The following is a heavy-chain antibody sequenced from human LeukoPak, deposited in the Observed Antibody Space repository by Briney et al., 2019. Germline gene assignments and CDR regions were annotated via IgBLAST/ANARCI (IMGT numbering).Heavy chain of an antibody. J-gene: IGHJ4*02. CDR2: ISSSGSTI. CDR3: VRHKEGYGDS. D-gene: IGHD5-12*01. V-gene: IGHV3-48*03. Sequence: GGSLRLSCAASGFTFSSYEMNWVRQAPGKGLEWVSYISSSGSTIYYADSAKGRFTISRDNSKNTVDLQINSLRAEDTAVYYCVRHKEGYGDSWGQGTLVTVSS. CDR1: GFTFSSYE.